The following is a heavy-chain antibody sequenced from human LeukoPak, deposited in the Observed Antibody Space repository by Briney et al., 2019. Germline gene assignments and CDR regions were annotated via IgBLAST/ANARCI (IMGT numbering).Heavy chain of an antibody. CDR3: ARPNSSGWFEIDY. J-gene: IGHJ4*02. CDR1: GYIFTSYW. CDR2: IYPGDSDT. V-gene: IGHV5-51*01. D-gene: IGHD6-19*01. Sequence: GASLKISCKGSGYIFTSYWIGWVRQLPGKGLEWMGIIYPGDSDTRYSPSFQGQVTISADKSISTACLQWSSLKASDTAMYYCARPNSSGWFEIDYWGQGTLVTVSS.